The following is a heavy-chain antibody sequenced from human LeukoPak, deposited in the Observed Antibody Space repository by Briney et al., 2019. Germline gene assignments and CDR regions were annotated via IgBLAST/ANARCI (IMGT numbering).Heavy chain of an antibody. CDR2: IRYDGSNK. J-gene: IGHJ4*02. V-gene: IGHV3-30*02. CDR1: GFTFSSYG. D-gene: IGHD1-7*01. Sequence: PGGSLRLSCAASGFTFSSYGMHWVRQAPGKGLEWVAFIRYDGSNKYYADSVKGRFTISRDNSKNTLYLQMNSLRAEDTAVYYCAKDRNWNYVKHGGDFDYWGQGTLVTVSS. CDR3: AKDRNWNYVKHGGDFDY.